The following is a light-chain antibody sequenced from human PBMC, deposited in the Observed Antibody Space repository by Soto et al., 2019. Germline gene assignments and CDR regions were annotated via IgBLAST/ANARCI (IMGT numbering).Light chain of an antibody. V-gene: IGLV1-47*01. Sequence: QPVLTQPPSASGTPGQRVTISCSGSSSNIGSNSVYWYQQLPGTAPKLLIFKNSQRPSGVPDRFSGSKSGTSASLAVSGLRSGDEADYYCAAWDDRLRGFLFGPGTKVT. CDR1: SSNIGSNS. CDR2: KNS. J-gene: IGLJ1*01. CDR3: AAWDDRLRGFL.